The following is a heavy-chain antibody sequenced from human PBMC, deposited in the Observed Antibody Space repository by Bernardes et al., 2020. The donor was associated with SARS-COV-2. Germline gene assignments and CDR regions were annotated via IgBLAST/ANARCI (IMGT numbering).Heavy chain of an antibody. V-gene: IGHV3-66*02. J-gene: IGHJ5*02. D-gene: IGHD6-19*01. Sequence: VGSLRLSCAASGFTVSSTYMSWVRQAPGKGLEWVSVIYSGGSTYYADSVKGRFTISRDNSKNTLYLQMNSLRAEDTAVYYCARDGSGWSHQSWFDPWGQGTLVTVSS. CDR3: ARDGSGWSHQSWFDP. CDR2: IYSGGST. CDR1: GFTVSSTY.